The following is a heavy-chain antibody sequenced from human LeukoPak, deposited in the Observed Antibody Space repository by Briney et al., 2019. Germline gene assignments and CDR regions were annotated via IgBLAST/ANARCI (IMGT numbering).Heavy chain of an antibody. Sequence: GGSLRLSCGASGFAFSSYWMTWLRQAPGKGLEFVANIEPAGSATYYADSVKGRFTISRDNSENTLYLQMNSLRADDTAVYYCAKRDHYGWFFFDYWGQGNLVAVSS. D-gene: IGHD6-19*01. CDR3: AKRDHYGWFFFDY. CDR2: IEPAGSAT. J-gene: IGHJ4*02. V-gene: IGHV3-7*03. CDR1: GFAFSSYW.